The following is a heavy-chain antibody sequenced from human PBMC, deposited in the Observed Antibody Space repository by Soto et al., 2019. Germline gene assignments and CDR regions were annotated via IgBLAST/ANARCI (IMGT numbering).Heavy chain of an antibody. Sequence: ASVKVSCKASGFTFTSSAVQWVRQARGQRLEWIGWIVVGSGNTNYAQKFQERVTITRDMSTSTAYMGLSSLRSEDTAVYYCARDTQQDSNGYYLEWFDPWGQGTLVTVS. J-gene: IGHJ5*02. CDR1: GFTFTSSA. D-gene: IGHD3-22*01. V-gene: IGHV1-58*01. CDR2: IVVGSGNT. CDR3: ARDTQQDSNGYYLEWFDP.